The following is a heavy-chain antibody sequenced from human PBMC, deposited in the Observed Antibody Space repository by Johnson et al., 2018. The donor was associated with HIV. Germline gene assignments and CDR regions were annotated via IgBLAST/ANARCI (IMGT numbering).Heavy chain of an antibody. CDR3: ATFDAFDI. Sequence: QVQLVESGGGVVQPGKSLRLSCAASGFIFSNYGIHWVRQAPGKGLEWVAVISYDGNNKYYADSVKGRFTISRDNSKNTLYLQMNSLRAEDTAVYYCATFDAFDIWGQGTMVTVSS. V-gene: IGHV3-30*05. J-gene: IGHJ3*02. CDR2: ISYDGNNK. CDR1: GFIFSNYG.